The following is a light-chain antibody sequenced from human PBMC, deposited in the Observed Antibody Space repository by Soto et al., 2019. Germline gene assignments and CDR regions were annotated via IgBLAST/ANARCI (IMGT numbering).Light chain of an antibody. CDR2: DAS. V-gene: IGKV3D-15*01. CDR1: QSVSSN. Sequence: EIVMTQSPATLSVSPGERATLSCRASQSVSSNLAWYQQRPGQAPRLLIYDASTRATGIPARFGGSGSATEFTLTVSSLQSEDFAVYYCQQYSNWPQTFGQGTKLEIK. J-gene: IGKJ2*01. CDR3: QQYSNWPQT.